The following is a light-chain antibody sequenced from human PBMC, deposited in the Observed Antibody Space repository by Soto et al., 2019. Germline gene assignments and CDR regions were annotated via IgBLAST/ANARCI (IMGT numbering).Light chain of an antibody. CDR1: QSVRHY. CDR3: QQYNNWPPGT. CDR2: TAS. V-gene: IGKV1-39*01. Sequence: DIQMTQSPSSLSASVGDRVTITCRASQSVRHYLNWYQQKPGKAPKLLIYTASSLQSGVPSRFSGNGSGTDLTLTISSLQSEDFAVYYCQQYNNWPPGTFGQGTKVDIK. J-gene: IGKJ1*01.